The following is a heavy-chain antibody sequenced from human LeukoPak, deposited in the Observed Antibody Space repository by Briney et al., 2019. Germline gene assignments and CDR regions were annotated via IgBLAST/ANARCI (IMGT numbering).Heavy chain of an antibody. CDR2: ISSNGGST. CDR1: GFTFSSYA. J-gene: IGHJ4*02. D-gene: IGHD6-19*01. CDR3: VGSSGWSSVDY. V-gene: IGHV3-64D*09. Sequence: GGSLRLSCSASGFTFSSYAMHWVRQAPGKGLEYVSAISSNGGSTYYADSVEGRFTISRDNSKNTLYLQMSSLRAEDTAVYYCVGSSGWSSVDYWGQGTLVTVSS.